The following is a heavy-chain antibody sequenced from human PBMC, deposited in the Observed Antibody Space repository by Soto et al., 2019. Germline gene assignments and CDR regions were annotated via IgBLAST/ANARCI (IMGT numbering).Heavy chain of an antibody. CDR1: GYTFTSYG. D-gene: IGHD6-13*01. V-gene: IGHV1-18*04. J-gene: IGHJ6*02. CDR3: ARDTGEQQLVYVYYYGMDV. CDR2: ISAYNGNT. Sequence: WASVKVSCKASGYTFTSYGISWVRQAPGQGLEWMGWISAYNGNTNYAQKLQGRVTMTTDTSTSTAYMELRSLRSDDTAVYYCARDTGEQQLVYVYYYGMDVWGQGTTVTVSS.